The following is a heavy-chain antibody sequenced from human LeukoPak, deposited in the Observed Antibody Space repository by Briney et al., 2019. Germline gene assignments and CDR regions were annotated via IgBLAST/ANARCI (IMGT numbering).Heavy chain of an antibody. V-gene: IGHV3-21*01. D-gene: IGHD3-10*01. CDR2: ISSSSSYM. Sequence: PGGSLRLSCAASGFTFSDYSMNWVRQAPGKGLEWVSSISSSSSYMKYAESVRGRFTISRDNARNSLYLHMSSLRAEDTAVYYCARDRKYLSVGESRLDYWGQGTLVTVSS. CDR3: ARDRKYLSVGESRLDY. CDR1: GFTFSDYS. J-gene: IGHJ4*02.